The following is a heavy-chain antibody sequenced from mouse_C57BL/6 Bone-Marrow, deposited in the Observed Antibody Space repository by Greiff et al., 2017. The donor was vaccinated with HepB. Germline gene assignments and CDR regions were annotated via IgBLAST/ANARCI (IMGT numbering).Heavy chain of an antibody. J-gene: IGHJ2*01. CDR2: ISDGGSYT. CDR1: GFTFSSYA. D-gene: IGHD2-2*01. Sequence: EVKLVESGGGLVKPGGSLKLSCAASGFTFSSYAMSWVRQTPEKRLEWVATISDGGSYTYYPDNVKGRFTISRDNAKNNLYLQMSHLKSEDTAMYYCARDRIYYGYDGFDYWGQGTTLTVSS. CDR3: ARDRIYYGYDGFDY. V-gene: IGHV5-4*01.